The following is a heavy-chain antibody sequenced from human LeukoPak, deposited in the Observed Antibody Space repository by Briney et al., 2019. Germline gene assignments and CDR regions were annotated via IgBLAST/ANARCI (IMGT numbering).Heavy chain of an antibody. CDR3: AGAVVLRNAFDI. Sequence: GGSLRLSCAASGFTVSSNYMSWVRQAPGKGPEWVSVIYSGGSTYYADSVKGRFTISRDNSKNTLYLQMNSLRAEDTAVYYCAGAVVLRNAFDIWGQGTMVTVSS. D-gene: IGHD3-22*01. CDR1: GFTVSSNY. CDR2: IYSGGST. J-gene: IGHJ3*02. V-gene: IGHV3-53*01.